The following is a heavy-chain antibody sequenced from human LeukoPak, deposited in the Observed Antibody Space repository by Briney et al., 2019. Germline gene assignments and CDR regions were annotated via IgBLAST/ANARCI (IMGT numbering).Heavy chain of an antibody. J-gene: IGHJ4*02. CDR2: FDPEDGET. Sequence: ASVKVSCKVSGYTLTELSMHWVREAPGKGLEWMGGFDPEDGETIYAQKFQGRVTMTEDTSTDTAYMELSSLRSEDTAVYYCATDRVGATLPDYWGQGTLVTVSS. V-gene: IGHV1-24*01. D-gene: IGHD1-26*01. CDR3: ATDRVGATLPDY. CDR1: GYTLTELS.